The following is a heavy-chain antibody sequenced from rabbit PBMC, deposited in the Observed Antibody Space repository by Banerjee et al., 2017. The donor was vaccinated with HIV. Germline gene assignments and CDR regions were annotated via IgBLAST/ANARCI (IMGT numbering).Heavy chain of an antibody. CDR2: IGVGSSGST. CDR1: GFSFSSRYY. D-gene: IGHD4-1*01. Sequence: QEQLEESGGDLVKPGASLTLTCTASGFSFSSRYYMCWVRQAPGKGLEWIACIGVGSSGSTYYASWTKGRFTISKTSSTTVTLQLNSLTAADTATYFCARDLAGVIGWNFNLWGQGTLVTVS. J-gene: IGHJ4*01. V-gene: IGHV1S45*01. CDR3: ARDLAGVIGWNFNL.